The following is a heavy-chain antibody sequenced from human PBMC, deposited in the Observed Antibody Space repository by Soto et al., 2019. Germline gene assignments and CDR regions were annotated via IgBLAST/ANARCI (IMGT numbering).Heavy chain of an antibody. Sequence: SETLSLTCTVSGGSMSNYYWNWIRQPPGKGLEWIGSVSSSGSTNYNPSLMSPVTISIDMSKNLFSLKLSSVNATDTDVYYCARTVWALNAFDFWGPGTMVTVSS. V-gene: IGHV4-59*01. J-gene: IGHJ3*01. CDR2: VSSSGST. D-gene: IGHD1-26*01. CDR1: GGSMSNYY. CDR3: ARTVWALNAFDF.